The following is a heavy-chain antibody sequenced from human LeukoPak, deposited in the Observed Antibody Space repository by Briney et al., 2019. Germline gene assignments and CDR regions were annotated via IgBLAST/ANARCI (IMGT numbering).Heavy chain of an antibody. J-gene: IGHJ4*02. CDR1: GGSISSDNYY. Sequence: SETLSLTCTVSGGSISSDNYYWSWIRQPPGKGLEWIGEIKHSGSTNYNPSLKSRVTVSVDTSKNQFSLKLTSVTAADTAVYYCARARGTVAIDYWGQGTLVTVSS. V-gene: IGHV4-39*07. D-gene: IGHD5-12*01. CDR3: ARARGTVAIDY. CDR2: IKHSGST.